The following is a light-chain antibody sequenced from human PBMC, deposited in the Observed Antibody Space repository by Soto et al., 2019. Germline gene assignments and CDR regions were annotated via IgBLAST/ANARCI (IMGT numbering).Light chain of an antibody. CDR2: GAS. Sequence: EIVLTQSPGTLSLSPGETATVSCRASQTVSNIYLAWYQQKPGQAPRLLIQGASSRASGIPDRFSGSGSGTDCTLTISRLEPEDFAVYYCQQYDNPGWTFGQGTKVEIK. CDR1: QTVSNIY. V-gene: IGKV3-20*01. J-gene: IGKJ1*01. CDR3: QQYDNPGWT.